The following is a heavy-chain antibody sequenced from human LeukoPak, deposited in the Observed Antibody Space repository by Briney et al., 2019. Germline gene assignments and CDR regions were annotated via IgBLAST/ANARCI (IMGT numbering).Heavy chain of an antibody. CDR2: ISSSGSMI. CDR1: GFTFSDYY. J-gene: IGHJ5*02. CDR3: ARSLRDYGDYVLNWFDP. Sequence: GGSLRLSCAASGFTFSDYYMSWIRQAPGKGLEWVSYISSSGSMISDADSVKGRFTISRDNAKKSLYLQMNSLRAEDTAVYYCARSLRDYGDYVLNWFDPWGQGTLVTVSS. V-gene: IGHV3-11*04. D-gene: IGHD4-17*01.